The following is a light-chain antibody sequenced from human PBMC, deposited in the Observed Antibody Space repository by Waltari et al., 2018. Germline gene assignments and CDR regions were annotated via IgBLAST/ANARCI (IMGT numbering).Light chain of an antibody. V-gene: IGLV2-11*01. CDR1: SSDVGGYNY. CDR3: CSYAGSYTVV. CDR2: DVS. J-gene: IGLJ2*01. Sequence: QSALTPPRSVSGSPGQSVTISCTGTSSDVGGYNYVSWYQQHPGKAPKRMIYDVSKRPSGGPDRFSGSKSGNTASLTISGLQAEDEADYYCCSYAGSYTVVFGGGTKLTVL.